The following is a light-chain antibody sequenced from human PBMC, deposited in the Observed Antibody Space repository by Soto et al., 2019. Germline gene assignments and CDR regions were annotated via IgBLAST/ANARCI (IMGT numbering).Light chain of an antibody. CDR3: KMYDIAPIT. J-gene: IGKJ4*01. Sequence: SVAAVSLYEEDRVTITCRASQGSSNYLAWYQQKPGKVPKLLIYAASTLQSGVPSRFSGSGSGTDFTLTISSLQAEDGVTYCSKMYDIAPITFGGVT. V-gene: IGKV1-27*01. CDR2: AAS. CDR1: QGSSNY.